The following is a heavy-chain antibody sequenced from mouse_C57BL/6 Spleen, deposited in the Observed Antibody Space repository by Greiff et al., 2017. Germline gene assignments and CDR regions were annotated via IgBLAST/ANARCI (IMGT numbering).Heavy chain of an antibody. D-gene: IGHD3-2*02. CDR1: GYTFTSYW. V-gene: IGHV1-64*01. CDR2: IHPNSGST. J-gene: IGHJ3*01. CDR3: ARSGSGYIAY. Sequence: QVQLQQPGAELVKPGASVKLSCKASGYTFTSYWMHWVKQRPGQGLEWIGMIHPNSGSTNYNEKFKSKAALTVDKSSSTAYMQLSSLTSEDSAVYYCARSGSGYIAYWGQGTLVTVSA.